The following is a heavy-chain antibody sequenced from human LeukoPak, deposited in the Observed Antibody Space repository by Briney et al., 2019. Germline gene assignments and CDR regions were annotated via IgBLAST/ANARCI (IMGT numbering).Heavy chain of an antibody. D-gene: IGHD3-3*01. CDR3: ARGRYDYDFWSGYYYYYGMDV. CDR1: GFTFSSYW. Sequence: GGSLRLSCAASGFTFSSYWMSWVRQAPGKGLEWVANIKQDGSEKYYVDSVKGRFTISRDNAKNSLYLQMNSLRAEDTAVYYCARGRYDYDFWSGYYYYYGMDVWGQGTTVTVSS. J-gene: IGHJ6*02. CDR2: IKQDGSEK. V-gene: IGHV3-7*03.